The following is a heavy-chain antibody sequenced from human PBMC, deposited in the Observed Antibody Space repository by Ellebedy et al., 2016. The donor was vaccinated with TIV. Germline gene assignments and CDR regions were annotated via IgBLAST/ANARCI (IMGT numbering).Heavy chain of an antibody. Sequence: AASVKVSCKASGYTFTNYGLSWVRQAPGQGLEWMGWISGYNGNTYSAQKLQGRVTMTKDTSTSTAYMELRSLRSDDTAVYYCARFVDGDYEDYWGQGALVTVSS. CDR2: ISGYNGNT. J-gene: IGHJ4*02. D-gene: IGHD4-17*01. CDR3: ARFVDGDYEDY. V-gene: IGHV1-18*04. CDR1: GYTFTNYG.